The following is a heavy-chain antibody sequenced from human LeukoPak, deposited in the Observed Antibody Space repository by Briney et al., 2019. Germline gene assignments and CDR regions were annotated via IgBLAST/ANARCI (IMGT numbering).Heavy chain of an antibody. V-gene: IGHV3-49*04. Sequence: GGSLRLSCTGSGFTLGDHAMSWVRQAPGKGLGWVGFIRSKAYRGTTEYAASVRGRFTISRDDSASIAYLQMSSLKTEDTAVYYCARGPIQLWIHNAMDVWGQGTTVTVSS. J-gene: IGHJ6*02. CDR1: GFTLGDHA. CDR2: IRSKAYRGTT. CDR3: ARGPIQLWIHNAMDV. D-gene: IGHD5-18*01.